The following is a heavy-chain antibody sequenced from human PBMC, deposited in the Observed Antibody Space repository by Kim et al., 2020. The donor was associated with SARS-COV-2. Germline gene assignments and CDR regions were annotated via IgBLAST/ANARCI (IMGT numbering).Heavy chain of an antibody. CDR1: GFTFSSYD. V-gene: IGHV3-13*04. J-gene: IGHJ2*01. D-gene: IGHD1-20*01. CDR2: IGTKADT. CDR3: ARGPIEEGIRATKGYFDL. Sequence: GGSLRLSCAASGFTFSSYDMHWVRQGTEKGLEWVSSIGTKADTYYPDSVKDRFTISRETAKASFYLQMNSLRAEDTAVYYCARGPIEEGIRATKGYFDLWGRGTVVTVS.